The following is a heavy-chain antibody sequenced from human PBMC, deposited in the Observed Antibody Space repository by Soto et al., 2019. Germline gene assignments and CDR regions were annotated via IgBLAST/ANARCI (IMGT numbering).Heavy chain of an antibody. CDR2: ISGSGGST. CDR1: GFTFSSYV. CDR3: AKRGMIVSDY. J-gene: IGHJ4*02. D-gene: IGHD2-21*01. V-gene: IGHV3-23*01. Sequence: EVQLLESGGGLVQPGGSLRLSCAASGFTFSSYVMSWVRQAPGKGLEWVSGISGSGGSTYYADSVKGRFSISRDNSKNTRYLQMNSMRAEDTAVYYWAKRGMIVSDYWGQGTLVTVSS.